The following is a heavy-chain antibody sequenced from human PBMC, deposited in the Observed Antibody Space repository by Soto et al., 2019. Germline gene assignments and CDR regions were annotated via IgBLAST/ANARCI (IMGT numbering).Heavy chain of an antibody. CDR2: IIPIFGTA. Sequence: QVQLVQSGAEVKKPGSSVKVSCKASGGTFSSYAISWVRQAPGQGLEWMGGIIPIFGTANYAQKFQGRVTITADESTSTGYMELSSLRSEYTAVYDCACQSPRYNWFDPWGQGTMVTVSS. CDR1: GGTFSSYA. CDR3: ACQSPRYNWFDP. V-gene: IGHV1-69*01. D-gene: IGHD4-17*01. J-gene: IGHJ5*02.